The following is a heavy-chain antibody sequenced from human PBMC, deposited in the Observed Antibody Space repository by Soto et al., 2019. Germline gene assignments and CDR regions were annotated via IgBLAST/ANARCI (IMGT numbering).Heavy chain of an antibody. J-gene: IGHJ4*02. CDR3: ARDLRKGEILWFGEVS. V-gene: IGHV4-59*01. Sequence: SETLSLTCTVSGGSISSYYWSWIRQPPGKGLEWNGYIYYSGSTNYNPSLKSRVTISVDTTKNQFSLNLSSVTAAGAVVYSTARDLRKGEILWFGEVSWGQGTRVTVSS. CDR2: IYYSGST. CDR1: GGSISSYY. D-gene: IGHD3-10*01.